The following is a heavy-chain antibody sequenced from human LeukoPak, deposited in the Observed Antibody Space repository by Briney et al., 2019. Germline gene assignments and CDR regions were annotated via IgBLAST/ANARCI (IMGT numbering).Heavy chain of an antibody. Sequence: ASVKVSCKASGYTFTSYGISWVRQAPGQGLEWMGWISAYNGNTNYAQKLQGRVTMTTDTSTSTAYMELRSLRSDDTAVYYCARVACIVCGNWGWFDPWGQGTLVTVSS. CDR2: ISAYNGNT. V-gene: IGHV1-18*01. CDR1: GYTFTSYG. CDR3: ARVACIVCGNWGWFDP. D-gene: IGHD4-23*01. J-gene: IGHJ5*02.